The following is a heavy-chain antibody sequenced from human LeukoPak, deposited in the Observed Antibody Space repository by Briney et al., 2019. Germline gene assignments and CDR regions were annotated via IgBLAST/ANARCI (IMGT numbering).Heavy chain of an antibody. J-gene: IGHJ2*01. V-gene: IGHV4-59*12. Sequence: SETLSLTFTVSGGSISSYYWSWIRQPPGKGLEWIGYIYYSGSTNYNPSLKSRVTISVDTSKNQFSLKLSSVTAADTAVYYCARITGTDYLFREPYWYFDLWGRGTLVTVSS. CDR1: GGSISSYY. CDR2: IYYSGST. D-gene: IGHD1-7*01. CDR3: ARITGTDYLFREPYWYFDL.